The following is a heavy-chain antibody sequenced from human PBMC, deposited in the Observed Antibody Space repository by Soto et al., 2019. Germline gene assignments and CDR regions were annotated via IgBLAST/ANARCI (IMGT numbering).Heavy chain of an antibody. D-gene: IGHD3-22*01. CDR2: ISGSGGST. Sequence: GGSLRLSCAASGFTFSSYAMSWVRQAPGKGLEWVSAISGSGGSTYYADSVKGRLTISRDNSKDTPYLQMNSLRAEDTAVYYCAKDRLPAKYDSSGYYSSYYGMDVWGQGTTVTVSS. CDR3: AKDRLPAKYDSSGYYSSYYGMDV. CDR1: GFTFSSYA. V-gene: IGHV3-23*01. J-gene: IGHJ6*02.